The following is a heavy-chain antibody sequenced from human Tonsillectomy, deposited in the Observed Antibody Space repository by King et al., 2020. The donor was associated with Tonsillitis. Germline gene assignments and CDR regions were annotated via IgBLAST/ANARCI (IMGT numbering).Heavy chain of an antibody. Sequence: VQLVESGGGVVQPGRSLRLSCAASGFTFSNYGMHWVRQAPGKGLEGVAVIWYDGSNKFYADSVKGRFTISRDNSKNTLYLQMNSLRAEDTAVYYCARALGSSGYRLDYWGQGTLVTVSS. CDR3: ARALGSSGYRLDY. CDR2: IWYDGSNK. J-gene: IGHJ4*02. D-gene: IGHD3-22*01. CDR1: GFTFSNYG. V-gene: IGHV3-33*08.